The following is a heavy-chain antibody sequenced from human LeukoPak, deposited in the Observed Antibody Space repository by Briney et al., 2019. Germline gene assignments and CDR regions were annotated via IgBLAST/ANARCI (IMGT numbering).Heavy chain of an antibody. J-gene: IGHJ4*02. V-gene: IGHV3-74*01. CDR3: AREQLWSLDLDY. CDR2: INSDGSST. D-gene: IGHD5-18*01. CDR1: GFTFSSYW. Sequence: GGSLRLACAASGFTFSSYWMHWVRQAPGKGLVWVSRINSDGSSTSYADSVKGRFTISRDNAKNTLYLQMNSLRAEDTAVYYCAREQLWSLDLDYWGQGTLVTVSS.